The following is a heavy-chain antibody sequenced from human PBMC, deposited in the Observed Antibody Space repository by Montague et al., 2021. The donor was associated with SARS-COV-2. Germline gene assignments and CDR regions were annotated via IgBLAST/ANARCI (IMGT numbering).Heavy chain of an antibody. CDR2: ISYDGSNK. J-gene: IGHJ4*02. CDR1: GFPFSSYA. Sequence: SLRLSCAASGFPFSSYAMHWVRQAPGKGLEWVAVISYDGSNKYYADSVKGRFTISRDNSKNTLYLQMNSLRAEDTAVYYCARPSSGYGYYFDYWGQGTLVTVSS. D-gene: IGHD5-12*01. CDR3: ARPSSGYGYYFDY. V-gene: IGHV3-30-3*01.